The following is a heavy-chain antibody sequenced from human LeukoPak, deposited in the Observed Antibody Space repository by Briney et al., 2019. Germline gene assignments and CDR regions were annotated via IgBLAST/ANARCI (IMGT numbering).Heavy chain of an antibody. J-gene: IGHJ4*02. V-gene: IGHV3-48*01. CDR3: ARDLSL. CDR2: ISSSSSNI. Sequence: SGGSLRLSCAASGFTFSSYGMTWVRQAPGKGLEWVSCISSSSSNIYYADSVKGRFTISRDNAKNSLYLQMNSLRAEDTAVYYCARDLSLWGQGTLVTVSS. CDR1: GFTFSSYG.